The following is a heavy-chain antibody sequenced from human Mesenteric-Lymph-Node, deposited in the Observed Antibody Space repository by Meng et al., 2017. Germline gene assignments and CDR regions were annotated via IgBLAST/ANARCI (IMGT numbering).Heavy chain of an antibody. CDR2: IYYRGST. Sequence: VQLEESGPGLGQPLQNLSLTWTVSGGSISSGGCDWSWIRQHPGKGLGLIGYIYYRGSTYYNPSLKSRVTISVDTSKNQFSLKLSYVTAADTAVYCCARAGYGSGSYDWFDPWGQGTLVTVSS. CDR1: GGSISSGGCD. D-gene: IGHD3-10*01. CDR3: ARAGYGSGSYDWFDP. J-gene: IGHJ5*02. V-gene: IGHV4-31*02.